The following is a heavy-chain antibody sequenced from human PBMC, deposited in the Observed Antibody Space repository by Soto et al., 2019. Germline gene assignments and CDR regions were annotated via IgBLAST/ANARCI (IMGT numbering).Heavy chain of an antibody. Sequence: QITLQESGPPLVRPAQPLTLTCAFSGFSLTTTRMGVAWIRQPPGKALEWLALIYWDDDKRYSPSLKNRLTVSKDTSTNRVVLTITNISPDDTGTYFCAHAGDFDLLSFDRWGPGTLVTVSS. CDR1: GFSLTTTRMG. J-gene: IGHJ4*02. D-gene: IGHD2-15*01. CDR2: IYWDDDK. V-gene: IGHV2-5*02. CDR3: AHAGDFDLLSFDR.